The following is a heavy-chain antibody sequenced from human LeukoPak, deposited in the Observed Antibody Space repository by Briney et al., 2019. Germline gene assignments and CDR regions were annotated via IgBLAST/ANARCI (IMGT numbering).Heavy chain of an antibody. CDR3: AKDRGGGSIDY. CDR2: MWYDGSNK. D-gene: IGHD6-19*01. Sequence: GGSLRLSCAASGFTFSDYGMHWVRQAPGKGLEWVAVMWYDGSNKYYADSVKGRFTISRDNSKNTLYLQMNSLRAEDTAVYYCAKDRGGGSIDYWGQGTLVTVSS. J-gene: IGHJ4*02. V-gene: IGHV3-30*02. CDR1: GFTFSDYG.